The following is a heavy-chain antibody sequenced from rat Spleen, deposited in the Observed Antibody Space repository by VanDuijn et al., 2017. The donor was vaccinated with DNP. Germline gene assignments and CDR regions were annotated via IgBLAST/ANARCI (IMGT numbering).Heavy chain of an antibody. CDR2: LTYDGGST. Sequence: EVQLVESGGGLVQPGRSLKLSCAASGFTFRDSYMAWVRQAPTKGLEWVAYLTYDGGSTYYRDSVKGRFTISRDNAKSTLYLQMNSLRSEDMATYYCARPIYNNHGGFAYWGQGTLVTVSS. CDR3: ARPIYNNHGGFAY. D-gene: IGHD1-10*01. V-gene: IGHV5-22*01. CDR1: GFTFRDSY. J-gene: IGHJ3*01.